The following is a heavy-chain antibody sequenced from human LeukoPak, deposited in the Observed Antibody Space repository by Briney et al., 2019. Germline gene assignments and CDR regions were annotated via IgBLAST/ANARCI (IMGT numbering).Heavy chain of an antibody. J-gene: IGHJ4*02. CDR3: ARESPVGIAAHDFDY. V-gene: IGHV1-46*01. CDR2: INPSGGST. D-gene: IGHD6-13*01. CDR1: GYTFTSYY. Sequence: GASVTVSCKASGYTFTSYYMHWVRQAPGQGLEWMGIINPSGGSTSYAQKFQGRVTMTRDTSTSTVYMELSSLRSEDTAVYYCARESPVGIAAHDFDYWGQGTLVTVSS.